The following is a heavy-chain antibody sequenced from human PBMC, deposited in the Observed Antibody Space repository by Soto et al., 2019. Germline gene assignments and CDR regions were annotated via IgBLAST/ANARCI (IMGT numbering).Heavy chain of an antibody. CDR1: GGSISSGDYY. CDR3: ARDRADSAIQKRYYFAD. V-gene: IGHV4-30-4*01. Sequence: SGPLALTCTVSGGSISSGDYYWSWIRQPPGKGLEWIGYIYYSGSTYYNPSLKSRVTISVDTSKNQFSLKLSSVTAADTAVYYCARDRADSAIQKRYYFADWGQGTLVT. CDR2: IYYSGST. J-gene: IGHJ4*02.